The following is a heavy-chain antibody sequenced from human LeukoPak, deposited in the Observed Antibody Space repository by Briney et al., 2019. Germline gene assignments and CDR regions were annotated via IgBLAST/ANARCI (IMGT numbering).Heavy chain of an antibody. CDR1: GFTFDDYA. V-gene: IGHV3-9*01. CDR3: AKDTGTGGSYYYYYGMDV. Sequence: GRSLRLSCAASGFTFDDYAMHWVRHAPGKGLEWVSGISWNSGSIGYADSVKGRFTISRDNAKNSLYLQMNSLRAEDTALYYCAKDTGTGGSYYYYYGMDVWGQGTTVTVSS. J-gene: IGHJ6*02. CDR2: ISWNSGSI. D-gene: IGHD3/OR15-3a*01.